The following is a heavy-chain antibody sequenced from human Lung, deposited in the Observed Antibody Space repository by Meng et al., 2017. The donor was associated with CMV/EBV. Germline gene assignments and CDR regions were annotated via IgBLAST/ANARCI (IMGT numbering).Heavy chain of an antibody. D-gene: IGHD4-23*01. V-gene: IGHV3-7*01. J-gene: IGHJ3*02. CDR2: IKQHGSDQ. CDR1: GFTFSSYS. Sequence: GECLKISCAVSGFTFSSYSMSWVRQAPGKGLEWVASIKQHGSDQYYVDSVKGRFTISRDNAKNSLHLQMNSLRAEDTAVYYCAREFFSGDNWYGACETWGQGTMVTVSS. CDR3: AREFFSGDNWYGACET.